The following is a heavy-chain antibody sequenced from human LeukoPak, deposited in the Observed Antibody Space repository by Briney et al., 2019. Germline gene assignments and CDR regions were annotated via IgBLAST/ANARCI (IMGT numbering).Heavy chain of an antibody. CDR2: ISSSSNYI. CDR1: GFTFSTYS. J-gene: IGHJ4*02. D-gene: IGHD4-17*01. CDR3: AKDLPTVTRCFDY. Sequence: GGSLRLSCGASGFTFSTYSMNWVRQAPGKGLEWVSSISSSSNYIYYADSVKGRFTISRDNSKNTLYLQMNSLRAEDTAVYYCAKDLPTVTRCFDYWGQGTLVTVSS. V-gene: IGHV3-21*04.